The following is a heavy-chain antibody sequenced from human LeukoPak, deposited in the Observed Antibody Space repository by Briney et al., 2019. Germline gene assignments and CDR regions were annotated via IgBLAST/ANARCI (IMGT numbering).Heavy chain of an antibody. CDR3: ASGWTLPSYDY. V-gene: IGHV3-48*02. CDR1: GFTFCSYS. J-gene: IGHJ4*02. Sequence: GGSLRLSCAASGFTFCSYSMNWVRQAPGKGLEWVSYISSSSTTIYYADSVKGRFTISRDNAKNSLYLQMNSLRDDDTAVYYCASGWTLPSYDYWGQGTLVTVSS. CDR2: ISSSSTTI. D-gene: IGHD6-19*01.